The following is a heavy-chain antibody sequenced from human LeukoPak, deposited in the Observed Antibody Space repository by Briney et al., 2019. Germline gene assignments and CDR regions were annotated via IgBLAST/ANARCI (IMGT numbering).Heavy chain of an antibody. CDR2: ISYDGSNK. Sequence: PGGSLRLSCAASGFTFSSSAMHWVRQAPGKGLEWVAVISYDGSNKYYADSVKGRFTISRDNSKNTLYLQMNSLRAEDTAVYYCAKGKPTSLVDIVATTGRTDYFDYWGQGTLVTVSS. CDR3: AKGKPTSLVDIVATTGRTDYFDY. V-gene: IGHV3-30*18. D-gene: IGHD5-12*01. CDR1: GFTFSSSA. J-gene: IGHJ4*02.